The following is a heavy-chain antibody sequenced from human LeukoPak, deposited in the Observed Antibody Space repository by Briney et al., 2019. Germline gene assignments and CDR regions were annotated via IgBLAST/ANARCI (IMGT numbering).Heavy chain of an antibody. D-gene: IGHD3-22*01. V-gene: IGHV4-39*07. CDR1: GGSIRSSSHY. CDR3: ARAVGYYFDNSGPSKTFDY. CDR2: IYHSGTT. Sequence: PSETLSLTCTVSGGSIRSSSHYWGWIRQPPGEGLEWIGIIYHSGTTYYNVSLKSRVTISVDTSKNQFSLKLTSVTAADTAVYYCARAVGYYFDNSGPSKTFDYWGQGTLVTVSS. J-gene: IGHJ4*02.